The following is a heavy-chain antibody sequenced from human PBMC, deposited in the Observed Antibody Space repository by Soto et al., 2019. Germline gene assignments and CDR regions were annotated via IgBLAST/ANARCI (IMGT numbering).Heavy chain of an antibody. J-gene: IGHJ6*02. Sequence: ASVKVSCKASGYTFTSYYMHWVRQAPGQGLEWMGIINPSGGSTSYAQKFQGRVTMTRDTSTSTVYKELSSLRSEDTAVYYCARDLKGYCSSTSCYPGDYYYGMDVWGQGTTVTVSS. D-gene: IGHD2-2*01. CDR2: INPSGGST. CDR3: ARDLKGYCSSTSCYPGDYYYGMDV. V-gene: IGHV1-46*01. CDR1: GYTFTSYY.